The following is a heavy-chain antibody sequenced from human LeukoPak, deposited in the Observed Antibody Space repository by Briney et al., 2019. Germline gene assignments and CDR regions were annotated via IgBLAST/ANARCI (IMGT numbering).Heavy chain of an antibody. CDR1: GYSISSGYY. D-gene: IGHD6-13*01. J-gene: IGHJ4*02. Sequence: SETLSLTCTVSGYSISSGYYWGWIRQPPGKGLEWIGSIYHSGSTYYNPSLKSRVTISVDTSKNQFSLKLSSVTAADTAVYYCARVVGSSWLLKGHIDYWGQGTLVTVSS. CDR3: ARVVGSSWLLKGHIDY. CDR2: IYHSGST. V-gene: IGHV4-38-2*02.